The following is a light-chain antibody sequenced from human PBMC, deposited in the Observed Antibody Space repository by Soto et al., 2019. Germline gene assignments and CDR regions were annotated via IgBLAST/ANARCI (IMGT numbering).Light chain of an antibody. CDR2: AAS. J-gene: IGKJ5*01. CDR3: QQFNSYPIT. V-gene: IGKV1-9*01. Sequence: NQLTQSPSSLSASVGDRVTITCRASQGISSYLAWYQQKPGKAPKLLIYAASTLQSGVPSRFSGSGSGTEFTLTISSLQPEDFATYYCQQFNSYPITFGQGTRLEIK. CDR1: QGISSY.